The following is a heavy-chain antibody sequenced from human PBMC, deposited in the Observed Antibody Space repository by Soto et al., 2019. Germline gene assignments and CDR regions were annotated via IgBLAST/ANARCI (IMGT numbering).Heavy chain of an antibody. CDR3: ARAFGEYGPNWFDP. Sequence: QITLEESGLTLVRPTQTLTLTCTFSGFSLNTDGVGVVWIRQPPGKALEWLALIYWNDDKRFSPSLQSRLTITKDTDKNQVVLTMTNMNPGDTGTYYCARAFGEYGPNWFDPWGPGTRVTVSS. CDR1: GFSLNTDGVG. V-gene: IGHV2-5*01. J-gene: IGHJ5*02. D-gene: IGHD3-10*01. CDR2: IYWNDDK.